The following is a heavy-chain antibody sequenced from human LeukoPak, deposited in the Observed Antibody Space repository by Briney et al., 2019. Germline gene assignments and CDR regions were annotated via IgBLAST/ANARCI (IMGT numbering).Heavy chain of an antibody. V-gene: IGHV3-7*05. Sequence: GGSLRLSCAASGFTFSNYWMIWVRQAPGKGLEWVGNIKQDGSEKRYADSVRGRFSISRDNAQTSLYLQMNSLRAEDTAVYYCARASDPWLQLTWGQGTLVTV. J-gene: IGHJ5*02. CDR1: GFTFSNYW. CDR3: ARASDPWLQLT. CDR2: IKQDGSEK. D-gene: IGHD5-24*01.